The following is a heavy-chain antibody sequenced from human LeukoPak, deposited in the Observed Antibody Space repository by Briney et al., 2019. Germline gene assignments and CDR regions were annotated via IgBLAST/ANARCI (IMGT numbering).Heavy chain of an antibody. CDR1: GFTFSSYA. J-gene: IGHJ4*02. D-gene: IGHD1-26*01. Sequence: GGSLRLSCAASGFTFSSYAMSWVRQAPGKGLEWVSAISGSGGSTYYADSVKGRFTISRDNSKNTLYLQMNSLRAEDTAVYYCVRADSGSHWPDYWGQGTLVTVSS. V-gene: IGHV3-23*01. CDR2: ISGSGGST. CDR3: VRADSGSHWPDY.